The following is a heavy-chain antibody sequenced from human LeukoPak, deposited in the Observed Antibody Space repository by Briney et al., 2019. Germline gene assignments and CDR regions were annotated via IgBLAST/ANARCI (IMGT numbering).Heavy chain of an antibody. D-gene: IGHD6-19*01. Sequence: ASVKVSCKASGYILTGYYMHWVRQAPGQGPEWMGWINPNSGDTNYAQKFQGRVTMTRDTSISTAYMELSRLGSDDTTVYYRAREKGIAVAGYDCWGQGTLVTVSS. J-gene: IGHJ4*02. CDR3: AREKGIAVAGYDC. V-gene: IGHV1-2*02. CDR2: INPNSGDT. CDR1: GYILTGYY.